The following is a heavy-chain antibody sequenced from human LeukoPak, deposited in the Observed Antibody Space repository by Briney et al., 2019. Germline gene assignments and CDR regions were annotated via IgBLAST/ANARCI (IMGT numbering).Heavy chain of an antibody. CDR1: GYSISSGYY. J-gene: IGHJ4*02. V-gene: IGHV4-38-2*02. CDR2: IYHSGST. Sequence: SETLSLTCTVSGYSISSGYYWGWIRQPPGKGLEWIGSIYHSGSTYYNPSLKSRVTISVDTSKNQFSLKLSSVTAADTAVYYCAREEWELLSGIDYWGQGTLVTVSS. D-gene: IGHD1-26*01. CDR3: AREEWELLSGIDY.